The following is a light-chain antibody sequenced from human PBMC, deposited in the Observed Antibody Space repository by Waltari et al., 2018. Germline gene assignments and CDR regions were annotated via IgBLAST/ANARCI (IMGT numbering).Light chain of an antibody. V-gene: IGKV1-27*01. CDR1: QDIGKY. J-gene: IGKJ4*01. CDR2: ATS. CDR3: QKYDSVPLT. Sequence: DIQMTQSPSSLYASVGDRVTITCRASQDIGKYLAWYQQKPGKVPRSLIYATSTLQSGGPSRFTGSGSGTDVTLTISSLQPEDFATYYCQKYDSVPLTFGGGTKVEI.